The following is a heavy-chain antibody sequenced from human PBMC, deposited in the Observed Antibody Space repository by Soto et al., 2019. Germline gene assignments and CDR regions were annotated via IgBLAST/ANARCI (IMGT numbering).Heavy chain of an antibody. J-gene: IGHJ6*02. CDR3: ARGAYYYDSSGQASRYYYYGMDV. CDR1: GFTFSSYG. V-gene: IGHV3-33*01. Sequence: GGSLRLSCAASGFTFSSYGMHWVRQDPGKGLEWVAVIWYDGSNKYYADSVKGRFTISRDNSKNTLYLQMNSLRAEDTAVYYCARGAYYYDSSGQASRYYYYGMDVWGQGTTVTVSS. D-gene: IGHD3-22*01. CDR2: IWYDGSNK.